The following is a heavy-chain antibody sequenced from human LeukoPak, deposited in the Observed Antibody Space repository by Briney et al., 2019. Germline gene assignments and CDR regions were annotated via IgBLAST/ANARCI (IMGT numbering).Heavy chain of an antibody. CDR3: ARDSGTQGPYYYGLDV. D-gene: IGHD1-7*01. J-gene: IGHJ6*02. Sequence: GGSLRLSCAASGSTLSSSWMPWVRQVPGRGLVWVSRISSGGGSRDYADSVKGRFTISRDNAETTLYLQMNSLRPEDTAVYYCARDSGTQGPYYYGLDVWGQGTTVTVSS. CDR2: ISSGGGSR. V-gene: IGHV3-74*01. CDR1: GSTLSSSW.